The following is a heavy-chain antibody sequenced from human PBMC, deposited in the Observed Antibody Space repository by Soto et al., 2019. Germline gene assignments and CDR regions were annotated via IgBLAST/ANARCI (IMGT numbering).Heavy chain of an antibody. J-gene: IGHJ4*02. CDR3: ARTGAGHHDFLDY. CDR1: GFTFSAYW. CDR2: INEDGRDY. V-gene: IGHV3-7*01. D-gene: IGHD1-1*01. Sequence: EVHLEEYGGGLVQPGGSLRLSCAASGFTFSAYWMNWVRKAPGKGLEWVANINEDGRDYNEVASVKGRCTISSDNAKKSLFLQMNALRVEDTAVYYCARTGAGHHDFLDYWGQGILVSVSS.